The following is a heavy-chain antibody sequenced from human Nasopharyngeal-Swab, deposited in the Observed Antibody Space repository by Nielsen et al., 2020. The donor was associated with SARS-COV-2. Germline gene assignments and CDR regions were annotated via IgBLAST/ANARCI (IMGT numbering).Heavy chain of an antibody. V-gene: IGHV3-23*01. Sequence: GGPLRLPCAASGFTFRIYAISWVPQAPGKGLEWVSVISGSDHTTYYADPVKGRFTLPRDNSKNTVNLQMNSLRVEDTAIYYCAKDRDSGDDSDDYYHYYGMDVWGQGTTVTVFS. CDR3: AKDRDSGDDSDDYYHYYGMDV. CDR1: GFTFRIYA. D-gene: IGHD5-12*01. CDR2: ISGSDHTT. J-gene: IGHJ6*02.